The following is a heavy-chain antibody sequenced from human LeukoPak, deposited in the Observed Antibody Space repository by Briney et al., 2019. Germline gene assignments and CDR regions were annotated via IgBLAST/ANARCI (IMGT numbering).Heavy chain of an antibody. D-gene: IGHD1-26*01. V-gene: IGHV4-39*07. CDR3: ATTTIRLGY. Sequence: SETLSLTCTVSGGSISSSSYYWGWIRQSPGKGLEWIGSIYYSGTTYYNPSLKSRVTISVDTSKNQFSLELSPVTAADTAVYYCATTTIRLGYWGQGTLVTVSS. CDR1: GGSISSSSYY. CDR2: IYYSGTT. J-gene: IGHJ4*02.